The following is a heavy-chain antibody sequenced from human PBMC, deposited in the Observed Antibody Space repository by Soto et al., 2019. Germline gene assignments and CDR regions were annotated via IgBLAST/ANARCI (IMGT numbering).Heavy chain of an antibody. Sequence: SVKVSCKASGFTFTSSAVQWVRQARGQRLEWIGWIVVGSGNTNYAQKFQERVTITRDMSTSTVYMELSSLRSEDTAVYYCAAYRTYCGGDCYVDWGQGTLVTVSS. V-gene: IGHV1-58*01. D-gene: IGHD2-21*02. CDR2: IVVGSGNT. J-gene: IGHJ4*02. CDR3: AAYRTYCGGDCYVD. CDR1: GFTFTSSA.